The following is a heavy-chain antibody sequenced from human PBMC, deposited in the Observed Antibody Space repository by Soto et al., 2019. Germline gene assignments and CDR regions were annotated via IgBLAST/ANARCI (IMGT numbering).Heavy chain of an antibody. CDR2: ISGSSSYI. Sequence: PGGSLRLSCAASGFTFSSYSMNWVRQAPGKGLEWVSSISGSSSYIYYADSVKGRFTISRDNAKNSLYLQMNSLRAEDTAVYYCARPPNYYDSSGYYGYWGQGTLVTVS. CDR1: GFTFSSYS. V-gene: IGHV3-21*01. D-gene: IGHD3-22*01. CDR3: ARPPNYYDSSGYYGY. J-gene: IGHJ4*02.